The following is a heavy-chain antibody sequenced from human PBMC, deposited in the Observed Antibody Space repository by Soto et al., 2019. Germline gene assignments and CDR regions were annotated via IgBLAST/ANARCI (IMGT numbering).Heavy chain of an antibody. D-gene: IGHD2-8*01. Sequence: QVQLQESGPGLVKPSETLSLTCTVSGAFSSTYYWSWIRQPPGKGLEWIGYMNNIGRTNYNPSLKSRVTISLDTSTTQFSLKLSSVIAADTAVYYCARSFCRDAVRCNWFDPWGLGTLVTASS. CDR3: ARSFCRDAVRCNWFDP. CDR2: MNNIGRT. J-gene: IGHJ5*02. V-gene: IGHV4-59*01. CDR1: GAFSSTYY.